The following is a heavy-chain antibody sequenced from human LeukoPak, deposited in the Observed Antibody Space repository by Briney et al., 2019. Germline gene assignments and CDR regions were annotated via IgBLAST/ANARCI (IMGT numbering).Heavy chain of an antibody. CDR2: IIPIFGTA. V-gene: IGHV1-69*06. CDR1: GGTFSSYA. Sequence: SVKVSCKASGGTFSSYAISWVRQAPGQGHEWMGGIIPIFGTANYAQKFQGRVTITADKSTSTAYMELSSLRSEDTAVYYCARAEVLYNWNDVPYGMDVWGKGTTVTVSS. CDR3: ARAEVLYNWNDVPYGMDV. J-gene: IGHJ6*04. D-gene: IGHD1-1*01.